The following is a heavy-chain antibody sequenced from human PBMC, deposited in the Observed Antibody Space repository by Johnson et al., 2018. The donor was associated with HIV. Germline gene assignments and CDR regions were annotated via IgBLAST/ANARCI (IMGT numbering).Heavy chain of an antibody. CDR3: ARDRGLWERNGAGAFDI. Sequence: VQLVESGGGLVQPGRSLRLSCTASGFTFGDYAMSWVRQAPGKGLEWVANIKQDGSEKYYVDSVKGRFTISRDNAKNSLYLQMNSLRAEDTAVYYCARDRGLWERNGAGAFDIWGQGTMVTVSS. V-gene: IGHV3-7*01. D-gene: IGHD1-26*01. CDR1: GFTFGDYA. J-gene: IGHJ3*02. CDR2: IKQDGSEK.